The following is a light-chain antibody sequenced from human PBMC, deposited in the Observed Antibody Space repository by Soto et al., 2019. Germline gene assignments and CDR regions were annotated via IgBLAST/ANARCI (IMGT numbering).Light chain of an antibody. CDR1: SSDVGGYNY. Sequence: QSALTQPASVSGSPGQSITISCTGTSSDVGGYNYVSWYQQHPGKAPKLMIYDVSNRPSGVSTRFSGSKSGNTASLTISGLQAEDGADYYCSSYASISTPYVFGTGTKLTVL. CDR2: DVS. V-gene: IGLV2-14*01. CDR3: SSYASISTPYV. J-gene: IGLJ1*01.